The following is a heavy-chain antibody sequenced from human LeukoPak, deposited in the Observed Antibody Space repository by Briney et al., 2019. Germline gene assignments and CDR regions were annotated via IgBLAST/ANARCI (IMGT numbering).Heavy chain of an antibody. CDR1: GFTFSSYS. V-gene: IGHV3-21*01. Sequence: GGSLRLSCAASGFTFSSYSMNWVRQAPGKGLEWVSSISSSSSHIYYADSVKGRFTISRDNAKNSLYLQMNSLRAEDTAVYYCARFTVTTAGYWGQGTLVTVSS. D-gene: IGHD4-11*01. CDR3: ARFTVTTAGY. CDR2: ISSSSSHI. J-gene: IGHJ4*02.